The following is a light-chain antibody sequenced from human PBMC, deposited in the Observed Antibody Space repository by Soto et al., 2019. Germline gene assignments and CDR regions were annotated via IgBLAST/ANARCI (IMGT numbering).Light chain of an antibody. Sequence: QLVLTQPPSVSGAPGQRVTISCTGSSSNIGAGYDVHWYQQLPGTAPKLLIYGNSNRPSGVPDRFSGSKSDTSASLAITGLQAEDEADYYCQSYDSSLSAWVFGGGTKLTVL. V-gene: IGLV1-40*01. CDR2: GNS. J-gene: IGLJ3*02. CDR1: SSNIGAGYD. CDR3: QSYDSSLSAWV.